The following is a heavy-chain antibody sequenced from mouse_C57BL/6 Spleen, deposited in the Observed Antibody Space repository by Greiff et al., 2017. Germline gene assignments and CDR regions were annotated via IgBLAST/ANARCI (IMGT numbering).Heavy chain of an antibody. V-gene: IGHV2-2*01. CDR1: GFSLTSYG. CDR2: IWSGGST. Sequence: QVQLQQSGPGLVQPSQSLSITCTVSGFSLTSYGVHWVRQSPGKGLEWLGVIWSGGSTDYNAAFISRLSISKDNAKSQVFFKMNSLHADDTAIYYCARHIGNYSYAMDYWGQGTSVTVSS. CDR3: ARHIGNYSYAMDY. D-gene: IGHD2-1*01. J-gene: IGHJ4*01.